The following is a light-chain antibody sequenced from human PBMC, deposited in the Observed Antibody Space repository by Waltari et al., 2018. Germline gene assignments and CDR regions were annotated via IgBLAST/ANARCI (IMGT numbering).Light chain of an antibody. Sequence: QSVVTQPPSASETPGQRVTISCRGSNSHIGSNNVHWYQQPPGTAPKLLIYNNNRRPSGVPGRGSGSKSGASASLAIRGVQSDDEADYFCATWDESLKGVVFGGGTKLTVL. J-gene: IGLJ3*02. V-gene: IGLV1-44*01. CDR1: NSHIGSNN. CDR3: ATWDESLKGVV. CDR2: NNN.